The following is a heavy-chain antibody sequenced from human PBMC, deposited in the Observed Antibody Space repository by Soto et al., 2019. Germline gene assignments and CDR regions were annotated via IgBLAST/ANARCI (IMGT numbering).Heavy chain of an antibody. V-gene: IGHV1-2*02. CDR2: IGPESGAT. J-gene: IGHJ4*02. D-gene: IGHD1-26*01. CDR1: GYTFTGHY. CDR3: GRGRSGQIVVFY. Sequence: ASVKVSCKASGYTFTGHYIHWVRQAPEQGPEWMGEIGPESGATRYAQRFRGRVTMTRDMSITTVYMELNNLSPDDTAVYYCGRGRSGQIVVFYWGQGTPVTVSS.